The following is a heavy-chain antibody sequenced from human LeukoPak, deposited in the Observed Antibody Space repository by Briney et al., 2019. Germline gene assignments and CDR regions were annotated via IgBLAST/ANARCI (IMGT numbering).Heavy chain of an antibody. CDR2: INPSGGST. D-gene: IGHD3-22*01. Sequence: GASVKVSCKASGYTFTGYYMHWVRQAPGQGLEWMGIINPSGGSTSYAQKFQGRVTMTRDTSISTAYMELSRLRSDDTAVYYCAREGIYDSSGYGASAGAFDIWGQGTMVTVSS. V-gene: IGHV1-2*02. CDR3: AREGIYDSSGYGASAGAFDI. J-gene: IGHJ3*02. CDR1: GYTFTGYY.